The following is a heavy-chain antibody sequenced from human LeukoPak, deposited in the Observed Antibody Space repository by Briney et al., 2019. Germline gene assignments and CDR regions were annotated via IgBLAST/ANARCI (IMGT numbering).Heavy chain of an antibody. Sequence: GESLNISCKGSGYSFTSYWIGWVRQMPGKGPELMGIIYPGDSDTRYSPSFQGQVTISADKSISTAYLQWSSLKASDTAMYYCARTILYYYDSRGYPLDYWGQGTLVTVSS. D-gene: IGHD3-22*01. V-gene: IGHV5-51*01. J-gene: IGHJ4*02. CDR1: GYSFTSYW. CDR3: ARTILYYYDSRGYPLDY. CDR2: IYPGDSDT.